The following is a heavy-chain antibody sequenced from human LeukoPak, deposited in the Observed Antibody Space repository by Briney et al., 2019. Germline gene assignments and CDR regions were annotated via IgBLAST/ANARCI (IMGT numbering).Heavy chain of an antibody. CDR1: GGSISSGSYY. Sequence: SETLSLTCTVSGGSISSGSYYWSWIRQPAGKGLEWIGRIYTSGSTNYNPSLKSQVTISVDTSKNQFSLKLSSVTAADTAVYYCARCGRGSGSYYNGPDYWGQGALVTVSS. V-gene: IGHV4-61*02. D-gene: IGHD3-10*01. J-gene: IGHJ4*02. CDR3: ARCGRGSGSYYNGPDY. CDR2: IYTSGST.